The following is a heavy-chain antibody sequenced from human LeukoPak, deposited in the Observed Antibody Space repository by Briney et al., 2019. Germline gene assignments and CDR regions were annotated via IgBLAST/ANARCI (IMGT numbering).Heavy chain of an antibody. Sequence: SETLSLTCTVSGGSISSGDYYWSWIRQPPGKGLEWIGYIYYSGSTYYNPSLESRITISVDTSKNQFSLGLSSVTAADTAVYYCARGDALLDYWGQGTLVIVSS. J-gene: IGHJ4*02. CDR2: IYYSGST. V-gene: IGHV4-30-4*01. CDR1: GGSISSGDYY. CDR3: ARGDALLDY.